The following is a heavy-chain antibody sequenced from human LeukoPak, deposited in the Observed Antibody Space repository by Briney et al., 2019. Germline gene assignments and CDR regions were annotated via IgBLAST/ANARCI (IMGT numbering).Heavy chain of an antibody. CDR3: ARRGGYCSGGSCFNWFDP. V-gene: IGHV3-49*04. Sequence: GGSLRLSCTASGFTFGDYAMSWVRQAPGKGLEWVGFIRSKAYGGTTEYAASVKGRFTISRDDSKSIAYLQWSSLKASDTAMYYCARRGGYCSGGSCFNWFDPWGQGTLVTVSS. CDR1: GFTFGDYA. CDR2: IRSKAYGGTT. J-gene: IGHJ5*02. D-gene: IGHD2-15*01.